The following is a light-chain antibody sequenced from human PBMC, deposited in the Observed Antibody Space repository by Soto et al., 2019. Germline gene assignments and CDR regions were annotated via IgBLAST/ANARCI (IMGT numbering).Light chain of an antibody. CDR2: YDS. Sequence: LTQPASVSVAPGKTARITCGGNNIGSKSVHWYQQKPGQAPVLVIYYDSDRPSGIPERFSGSNSGNTATLTISRVEAGDEADYYCQVWDSSSDHVVFGGGTQLTAL. CDR1: NIGSKS. CDR3: QVWDSSSDHVV. V-gene: IGLV3-21*04. J-gene: IGLJ2*01.